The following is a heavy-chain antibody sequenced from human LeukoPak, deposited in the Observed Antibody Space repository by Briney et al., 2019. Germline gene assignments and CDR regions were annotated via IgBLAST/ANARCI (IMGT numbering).Heavy chain of an antibody. CDR3: AREDILTGYDAFDI. V-gene: IGHV3-11*04. D-gene: IGHD3-9*01. Sequence: GGSLRLSCAASGFTFSDYYMSWIRQAPGKGLEWVSYISSSGSTIYYADSVKGRFTISRDNANNSLYLHMNSLRAEDTAVYYCAREDILTGYDAFDIWGQGTMVTVSS. J-gene: IGHJ3*02. CDR2: ISSSGSTI. CDR1: GFTFSDYY.